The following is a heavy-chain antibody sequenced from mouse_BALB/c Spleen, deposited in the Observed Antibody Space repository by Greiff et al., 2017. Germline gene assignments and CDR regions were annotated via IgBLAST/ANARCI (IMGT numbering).Heavy chain of an antibody. D-gene: IGHD2-14*01. CDR3: ARNYRYYGYAMDY. Sequence: VQLQESGAELMKPGASVKISCKVTGYTFSSYWIEWVKQRPGHGLEWIGEILPGSGSTNYTKKFKGKAKFTATTSSNTAYMQLSSLTSEDSSVYYCARNYRYYGYAMDYWGQGTSVTVSS. CDR2: ILPGSGST. V-gene: IGHV1-9*01. J-gene: IGHJ4*01. CDR1: GYTFSSYW.